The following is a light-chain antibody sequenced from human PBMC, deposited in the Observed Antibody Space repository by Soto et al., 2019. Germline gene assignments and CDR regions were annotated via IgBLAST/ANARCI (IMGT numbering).Light chain of an antibody. Sequence: SALTQPRSVSGSPGQSVTISCTGSSSDVGAYYYVSWYQQHPGKAPKVMIYGVSERPSGVPDRFSGSKSGNTASLTISGLHTEDEADYYCCSYGGSYNWVFGGGTQLTVL. V-gene: IGLV2-11*01. J-gene: IGLJ3*02. CDR2: GVS. CDR3: CSYGGSYNWV. CDR1: SSDVGAYYY.